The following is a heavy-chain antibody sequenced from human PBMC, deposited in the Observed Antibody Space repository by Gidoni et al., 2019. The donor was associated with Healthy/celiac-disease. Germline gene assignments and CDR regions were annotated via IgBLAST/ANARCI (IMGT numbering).Heavy chain of an antibody. V-gene: IGHV3-7*01. J-gene: IGHJ6*03. CDR3: ARERESTVTTSGYYMDV. CDR1: GFPFSSYW. CDR2: IKQDGSEK. D-gene: IGHD4-17*01. Sequence: EVQLVASGGGLVQPGGSLRLSCAASGFPFSSYWMSWVRQAPGKGLEWVANIKQDGSEKYYVDSVKGRFTISRDNAKNSLYLQMNSLRAEDTAVYYCARERESTVTTSGYYMDVWGKGTTVTVSS.